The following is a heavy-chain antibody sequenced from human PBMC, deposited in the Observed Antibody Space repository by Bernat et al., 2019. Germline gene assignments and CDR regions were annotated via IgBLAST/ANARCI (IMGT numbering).Heavy chain of an antibody. V-gene: IGHV3-23*01. CDR3: AKRLRAGTTSSFYIY. D-gene: IGHD5/OR15-5a*01. J-gene: IGHJ4*02. CDR2: IGARNGVT. CDR1: GFTFSSYA. Sequence: EVQLLESGGGLVLPGGSLRLSCAASGFTFSSYAMAWVRQVPGEGLEWASVIGARNGVTYYADSVKGRLTISRDNSKNTLYLQMNSLRADDTTLYYCAKRLRAGTTSSFYIYWGQGTLVTVSS.